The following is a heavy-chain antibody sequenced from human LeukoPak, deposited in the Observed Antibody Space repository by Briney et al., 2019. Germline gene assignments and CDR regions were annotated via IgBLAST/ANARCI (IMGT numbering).Heavy chain of an antibody. D-gene: IGHD6-19*01. V-gene: IGHV3-53*01. CDR1: GFTVSNNY. CDR2: IYSDGGT. J-gene: IGHJ4*02. CDR3: ARDSSGPAF. Sequence: GGSLRLSCAASGFTVSNNYMSWVRQAPGKGLEWVSVIYSDGGTFYSDSVKGRFTISRDYSKNTLYLQMNSLRADDTAVYYCARDSSGPAFWGQGTLVTASS.